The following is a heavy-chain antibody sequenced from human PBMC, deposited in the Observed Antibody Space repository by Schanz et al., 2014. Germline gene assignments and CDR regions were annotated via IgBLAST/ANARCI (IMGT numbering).Heavy chain of an antibody. V-gene: IGHV3-30*18. CDR1: GFTLSGYG. CDR2: ISFDGRNT. D-gene: IGHD6-13*01. CDR3: AKEKEEVAADGSFFDY. J-gene: IGHJ4*02. Sequence: VQVLESGEGLVEAGGSLRLSCAASGFTLSGYGLHWVRQAPGKGLEWVGFISFDGRNTGYAHSVKGRFTISRDNSKNTVNLQMNSLRAEDTAVYYCAKEKEEVAADGSFFDYWGQGTLVTVSS.